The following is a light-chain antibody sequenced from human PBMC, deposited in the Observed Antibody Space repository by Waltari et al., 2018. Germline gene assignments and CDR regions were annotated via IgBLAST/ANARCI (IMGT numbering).Light chain of an antibody. CDR3: QHTFETPYS. CDR1: QSFNNS. Sequence: EIVLTQSPATLSLSPGERAVLSCRTSQSFNNSLAWYQQKPGQATRLLTYDGSTRATGIADRFSGSGSRTDFTLTISSLQPEDFATYYCQHTFETPYSFGQGTKLESK. V-gene: IGKV3-11*01. J-gene: IGKJ2*01. CDR2: DGS.